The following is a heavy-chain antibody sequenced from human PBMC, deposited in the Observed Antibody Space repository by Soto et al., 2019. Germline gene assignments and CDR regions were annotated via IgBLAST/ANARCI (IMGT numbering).Heavy chain of an antibody. CDR2: IYAGGNGI. J-gene: IGHJ4*02. CDR3: AKDDTPGDGVWLVDH. CDR1: GFTFSDYA. D-gene: IGHD4-17*01. V-gene: IGHV3-23*03. Sequence: FLRLSCAASGFTFSDYAMAWVRQAPGKGLESVSGIYAGGNGIKYAESVKGRFTISRDNSKNTLYLQMDSLRVEDTAVYYCAKDDTPGDGVWLVDHWGQGTQVTFLL.